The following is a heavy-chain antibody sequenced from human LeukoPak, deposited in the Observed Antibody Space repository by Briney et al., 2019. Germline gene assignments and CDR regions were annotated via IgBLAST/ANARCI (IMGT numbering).Heavy chain of an antibody. D-gene: IGHD3-16*01. CDR1: GFTFSTYA. Sequence: GGSLRLSCAASGFTFSTYAMHWVRQSPGKGLEWEAVISYDGDNKYYADSVKGRFTISRDNSKNTLYLQMNSLRVEDSALYYCARDGGSHWGQGTLVTVSS. V-gene: IGHV3-30*04. CDR2: ISYDGDNK. J-gene: IGHJ4*02. CDR3: ARDGGSH.